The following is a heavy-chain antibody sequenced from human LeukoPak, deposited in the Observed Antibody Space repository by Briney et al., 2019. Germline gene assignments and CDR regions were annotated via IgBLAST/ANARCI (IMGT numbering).Heavy chain of an antibody. J-gene: IGHJ4*02. CDR3: ARDRVGYQLPRGYYFDY. CDR1: GHTFTSYY. Sequence: PAASVKVSCKASGHTFTSYYMHWVRQAPTQGLEWMGIINPSGGSTSYAQKFRGRVTMTRDTSTSTVYMELSSLRSEDTAVYYCARDRVGYQLPRGYYFDYWGQGTLVTVSA. CDR2: INPSGGST. D-gene: IGHD2-2*01. V-gene: IGHV1-46*01.